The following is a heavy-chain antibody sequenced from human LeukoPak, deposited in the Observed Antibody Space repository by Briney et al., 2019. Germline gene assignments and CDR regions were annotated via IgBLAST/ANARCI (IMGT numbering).Heavy chain of an antibody. V-gene: IGHV1-2*02. CDR2: INPNSGGT. Sequence: GASVKASCKASGYTFTRYYLRWVRQAPGQGLEWMGWINPNSGGTYYAQKFQGRVTMTRDTSISTVYMELSSLEYDDTAAYYCARDHLSAAGSGGWGQGTLVIVSS. CDR1: GYTFTRYY. D-gene: IGHD6-13*01. CDR3: ARDHLSAAGSGG. J-gene: IGHJ1*01.